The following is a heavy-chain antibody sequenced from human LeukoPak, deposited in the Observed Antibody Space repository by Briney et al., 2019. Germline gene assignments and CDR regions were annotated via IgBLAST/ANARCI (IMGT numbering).Heavy chain of an antibody. V-gene: IGHV3-30*04. Sequence: GGSLRLSCAASGFTFSSYAMHWVRQAPGKGLEWVAVISYDGSNQYYADSVKGRFTISRDNSKNTLYLQMNSLRAEDTAVYYCARDLLIAAAGTTFYYYYGMDVWGKGTTVTVSS. CDR1: GFTFSSYA. CDR3: ARDLLIAAAGTTFYYYYGMDV. J-gene: IGHJ6*04. D-gene: IGHD6-13*01. CDR2: ISYDGSNQ.